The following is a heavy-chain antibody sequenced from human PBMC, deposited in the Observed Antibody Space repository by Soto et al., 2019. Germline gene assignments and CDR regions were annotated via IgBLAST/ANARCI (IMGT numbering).Heavy chain of an antibody. D-gene: IGHD1-26*01. CDR2: IDPTDSYT. J-gene: IGHJ6*02. CDR3: ARREKSTSRYYYHGMDV. V-gene: IGHV5-10-1*01. Sequence: PGESLKISCQGSGYNFPSYWVSWVRQMPGKGLEWLGRIDPTDSYTNYSPSFEGHVTISADESSSTAYLQWSSLKASDTAIYYWARREKSTSRYYYHGMDVWGQGTTVTVSS. CDR1: GYNFPSYW.